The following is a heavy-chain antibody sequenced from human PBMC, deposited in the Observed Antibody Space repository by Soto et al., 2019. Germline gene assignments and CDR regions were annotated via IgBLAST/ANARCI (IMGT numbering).Heavy chain of an antibody. CDR1: GYSFTYYW. CDR2: IDPSDSYT. V-gene: IGHV5-10-1*03. J-gene: IGHJ4*02. D-gene: IGHD6-19*01. Sequence: EVQLVQSGAEVKKPGESLRISCKGSGYSFTYYWISRVRQMPGKGLEWMGRIDPSDSYTNYSPSFQGHVTISTDKSISTAYLQWSSLKASDTAMYYCARLSSRASGWSPFDYWGQGTLVTVSS. CDR3: ARLSSRASGWSPFDY.